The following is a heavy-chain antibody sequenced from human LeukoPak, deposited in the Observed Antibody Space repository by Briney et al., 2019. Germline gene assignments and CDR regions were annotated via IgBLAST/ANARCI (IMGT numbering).Heavy chain of an antibody. CDR2: IRSDGSDA. Sequence: GGSLRLSCAASGFTFSDTWMHWVRQVPGKGLVWVSRIRSDGSDARYAESVKGRFTISRDNSKNTLYLQMNSLRAEDTAVYYCAKDWVVVAATIDYWGQGTLVTVSS. D-gene: IGHD2-15*01. V-gene: IGHV3-74*01. J-gene: IGHJ4*02. CDR3: AKDWVVVAATIDY. CDR1: GFTFSDTW.